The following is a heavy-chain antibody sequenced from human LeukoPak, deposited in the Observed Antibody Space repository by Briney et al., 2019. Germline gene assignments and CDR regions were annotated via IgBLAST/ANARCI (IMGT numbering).Heavy chain of an antibody. J-gene: IGHJ6*02. CDR1: GFTFSSYW. CDR2: IKQDGSEK. Sequence: GGSLRLSCAASGFTFSSYWMSLVRQAPGKGLEWVANIKQDGSEKYYVDSVKGRFTISRDNAKNSLYLQMNSLRAEDTAVYYCARDQGSGWYYYYYGMDVWGQGTTVTVSS. V-gene: IGHV3-7*01. D-gene: IGHD6-19*01. CDR3: ARDQGSGWYYYYYGMDV.